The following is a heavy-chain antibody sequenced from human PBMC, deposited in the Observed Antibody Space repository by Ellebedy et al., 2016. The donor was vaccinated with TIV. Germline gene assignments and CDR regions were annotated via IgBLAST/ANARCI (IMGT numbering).Heavy chain of an antibody. V-gene: IGHV3-7*01. CDR3: ARDGHYYDSGIYSVYGMDV. D-gene: IGHD3-10*01. J-gene: IGHJ6*02. CDR1: GFTFSNSW. Sequence: GESLKISCAASGFTFSNSWRSWVRQAPGKGLECVANIKQDGSEKSYVDSVKGRLTVSRANAKTSLHLQINSLRAEDTAVYYFARDGHYYDSGIYSVYGMDVWGQGTTVTVSS. CDR2: IKQDGSEK.